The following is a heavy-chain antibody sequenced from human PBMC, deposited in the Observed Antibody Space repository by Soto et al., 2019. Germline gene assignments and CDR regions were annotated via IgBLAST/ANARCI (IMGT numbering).Heavy chain of an antibody. D-gene: IGHD2-15*01. V-gene: IGHV3-23*01. CDR3: AKWTVVVVAATRGGYFDY. CDR1: GFTFSSYA. J-gene: IGHJ4*02. Sequence: EVQLLESGGGLVQPGGSLRLSCAASGFTFSSYAMSWVRQAPGKGLEWVSVISGSGGYTYYADSVKGRFTISRDNSKNTLYLQMNSLRAEDTAVYYCAKWTVVVVAATRGGYFDYWGQGTLDTVSS. CDR2: ISGSGGYT.